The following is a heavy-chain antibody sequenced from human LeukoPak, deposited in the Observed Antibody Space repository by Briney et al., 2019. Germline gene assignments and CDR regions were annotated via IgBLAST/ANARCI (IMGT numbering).Heavy chain of an antibody. CDR2: IYHSGST. CDR1: GGSTSSGGYS. V-gene: IGHV4-30-2*01. Sequence: SETLSLTCAVSGGSTSSGGYSWSWIRQPPGKGLEWIGYIYHSGSTYYNPSLKSRATISVDRSKNQFSLKLSSVTAADTAVYYCARGVTQILQIDYWGQGTLVTVSS. J-gene: IGHJ4*02. D-gene: IGHD2-15*01. CDR3: ARGVTQILQIDY.